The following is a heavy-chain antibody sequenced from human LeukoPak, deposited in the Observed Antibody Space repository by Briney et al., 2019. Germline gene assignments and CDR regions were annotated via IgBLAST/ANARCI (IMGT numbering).Heavy chain of an antibody. CDR2: INHSGST. Sequence: SETLSLTCTVSGGSISSSSYYWSWIRQPPGKGLEWIGEINHSGSTNYNPSLKSRVTISVDTSENQFSLKLSSVTAADTAVYYCARAPHYYGSGSYQYYFDYWGQGTLVTVSS. CDR1: GGSISSSSYY. V-gene: IGHV4-39*07. CDR3: ARAPHYYGSGSYQYYFDY. J-gene: IGHJ4*02. D-gene: IGHD3-10*01.